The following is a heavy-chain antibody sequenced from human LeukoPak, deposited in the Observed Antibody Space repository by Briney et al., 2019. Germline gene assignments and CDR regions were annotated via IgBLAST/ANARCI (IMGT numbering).Heavy chain of an antibody. J-gene: IGHJ6*03. Sequence: GRSLRLSCAASGFTFSSYAMHWVRQAPGKGLEWVAVISYDGSNKYYADSVKGRFTISRDNSKNTLYLQMNSLRAEDTAVYYCAKGRRGSGVGYYMDVWGKGTTVTISS. V-gene: IGHV3-30*04. D-gene: IGHD3-10*01. CDR3: AKGRRGSGVGYYMDV. CDR2: ISYDGSNK. CDR1: GFTFSSYA.